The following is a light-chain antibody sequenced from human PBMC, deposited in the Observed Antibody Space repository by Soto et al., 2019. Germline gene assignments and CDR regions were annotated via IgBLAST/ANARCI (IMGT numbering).Light chain of an antibody. CDR3: QQYNNWPRT. CDR1: QSVNTN. V-gene: IGKV3-15*01. CDR2: GAS. J-gene: IGKJ1*01. Sequence: EIVVTQSPALLSVSPGERATLSCRASQSVNTNLAWYQQKLGQAPRLLIYGASTRATGISARFSGSGSGTEFTLTISSLQSEDFAIYYCQQYNNWPRTFGQGTKVDIK.